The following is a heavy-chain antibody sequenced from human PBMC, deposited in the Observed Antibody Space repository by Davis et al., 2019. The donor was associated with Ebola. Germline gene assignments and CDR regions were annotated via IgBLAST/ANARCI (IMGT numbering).Heavy chain of an antibody. CDR2: ISGSGAST. CDR1: GFTFSSYA. CDR3: ATGVSNNLVQFDF. V-gene: IGHV3-23*01. Sequence: PGGSLRLSCAASGFTFSSYAMSWVRQAPGKGLEWVSGISGSGASTYYADSVKGRFTISRDNSKNTVFLLMSSLGAEDTAVYFCATGVSNNLVQFDFWGQGTLVTVSS. J-gene: IGHJ4*02. D-gene: IGHD1-1*01.